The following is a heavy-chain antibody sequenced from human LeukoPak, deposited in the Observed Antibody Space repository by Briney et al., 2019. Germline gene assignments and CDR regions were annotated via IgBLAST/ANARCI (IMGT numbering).Heavy chain of an antibody. D-gene: IGHD1-26*01. V-gene: IGHV1-18*01. J-gene: IGHJ6*03. Sequence: ASVKISCKASGYTFTSYGISWVRQAPGQGLEWMGWISAYNGNTSYAQKLQGRVTMTTDTSTSTAYMELRSLRSDDTAVYYCAREVVGATSYYYYYMDVWGKGTTVTVSS. CDR1: GYTFTSYG. CDR3: AREVVGATSYYYYYMDV. CDR2: ISAYNGNT.